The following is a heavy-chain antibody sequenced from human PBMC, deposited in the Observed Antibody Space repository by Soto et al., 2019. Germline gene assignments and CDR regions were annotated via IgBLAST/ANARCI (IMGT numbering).Heavy chain of an antibody. CDR3: AREVRYGDFSAALLD. V-gene: IGHV1-69*01. CDR1: GGTFSSHS. D-gene: IGHD2-21*02. Sequence: VQLMQSGAEVKKPGSSVKVSCKASGGTFSSHSINWVRQAPGQGLEWMGGIITLFGTSNYAQNFQGRVTTNAYQSTSTAYMELNSLTSDDTAVYYCAREVRYGDFSAALLDGGQGTLVTVSS. J-gene: IGHJ4*02. CDR2: IITLFGTS.